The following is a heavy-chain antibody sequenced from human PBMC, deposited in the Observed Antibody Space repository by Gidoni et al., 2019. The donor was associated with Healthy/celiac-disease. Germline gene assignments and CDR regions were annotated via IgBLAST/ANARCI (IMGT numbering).Heavy chain of an antibody. D-gene: IGHD6-13*01. CDR2: INHSGST. V-gene: IGHV4-34*01. CDR1: GGSFSGYY. J-gene: IGHJ4*02. CDR3: ATNGAAAAEN. Sequence: QVQLQQWGAGLLKPSETLSLTCAVYGGSFSGYYWSCIRQPPGKGLEWIGEINHSGSTNYNPSLKSRVTISVDTSKNQFSLKLSSVTAADTAVYYCATNGAAAAENWGQGTLVTVSS.